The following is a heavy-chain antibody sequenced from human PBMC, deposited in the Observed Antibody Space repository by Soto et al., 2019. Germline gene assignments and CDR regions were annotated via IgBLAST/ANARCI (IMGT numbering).Heavy chain of an antibody. Sequence: QVQLVQSGAEVKKPGSSVKVSCKASGGTFSSYAISWVRQAPGQGPEWMGGIIPIFGTANYAQKFQGRVTITADKSTSTAYMELSSLRSEDTAVYYCAREGGCSGGSCYFIFFDYWGQGTLVTVSS. CDR1: GGTFSSYA. J-gene: IGHJ4*02. CDR2: IIPIFGTA. V-gene: IGHV1-69*06. CDR3: AREGGCSGGSCYFIFFDY. D-gene: IGHD2-15*01.